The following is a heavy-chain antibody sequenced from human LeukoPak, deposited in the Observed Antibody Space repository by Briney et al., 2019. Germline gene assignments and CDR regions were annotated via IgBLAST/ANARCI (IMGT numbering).Heavy chain of an antibody. J-gene: IGHJ4*02. CDR2: ISGSGGST. CDR1: GFTLSSYL. CDR3: AKGPTKELLLVYFDY. Sequence: GGSLRHSCAASGFTLSSYLMSWARQAPGKGREWVSAISGSGGSTYDADSVKGRFTISRDNSKNTLYLQMNSMRAQDTAVYYSAKGPTKELLLVYFDYWGQGTLVTVSS. V-gene: IGHV3-23*01. D-gene: IGHD2-15*01.